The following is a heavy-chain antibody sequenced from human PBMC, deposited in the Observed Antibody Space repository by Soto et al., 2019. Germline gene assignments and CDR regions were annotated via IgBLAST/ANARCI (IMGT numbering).Heavy chain of an antibody. CDR2: ITSSGSST. CDR1: GFTFSSYA. CDR3: AKGVEGYVVSSFDS. D-gene: IGHD5-12*01. Sequence: PGGSLRLSCAASGFTFSSYAMSWVGQAPGKGLEWVSAITSSGSSTYFADSLKGRITISRDNSKNTLSLQMDSLRVEDTAIYYCAKGVEGYVVSSFDSWGQGALVTVSS. J-gene: IGHJ4*02. V-gene: IGHV3-23*01.